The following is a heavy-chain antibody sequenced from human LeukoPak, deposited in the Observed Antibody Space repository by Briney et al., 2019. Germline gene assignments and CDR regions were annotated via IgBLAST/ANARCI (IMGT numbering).Heavy chain of an antibody. V-gene: IGHV1-69*01. CDR1: GGTFSSYA. Sequence: GASVKVSCKGSGGTFSSYAISWGGQGPGEGVEWVGGIIPIFGTANYAQKFQGRVTITADESTSTAYMELSSLRSEDTAVYYCARGGELLRPADYWGQGTLVTVSS. D-gene: IGHD3-22*01. CDR3: ARGGELLRPADY. CDR2: IIPIFGTA. J-gene: IGHJ4*02.